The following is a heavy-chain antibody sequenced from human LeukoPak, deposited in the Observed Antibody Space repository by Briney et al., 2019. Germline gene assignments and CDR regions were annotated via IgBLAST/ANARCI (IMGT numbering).Heavy chain of an antibody. CDR1: GYTFTDYW. Sequence: GESLKISCKGSGYTFTDYWIGWVRQMPGKGLEWMGIIFPGDSDTTYSPSFQGQVSISADRSISTAYLQWSSLKASDSAIYYCAKTTRSGIYYPLDNWGQGTLVTVSS. CDR2: IFPGDSDT. CDR3: AKTTRSGIYYPLDN. D-gene: IGHD3-10*01. J-gene: IGHJ4*02. V-gene: IGHV5-51*01.